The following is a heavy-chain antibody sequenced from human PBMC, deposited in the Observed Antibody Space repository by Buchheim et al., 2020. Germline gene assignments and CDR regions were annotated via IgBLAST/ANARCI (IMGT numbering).Heavy chain of an antibody. Sequence: EVQLVESGGGLVQPGGSLRLSCAASGFTFSSYEMNWVRQAPGKGLEWVSYISSSGATIYYADSVKGRFTISRNNAKNSLHLRMNSRRAEDTAVYYCARVGKIVGATIDYWGQGTL. V-gene: IGHV3-48*03. CDR1: GFTFSSYE. J-gene: IGHJ4*02. D-gene: IGHD1-26*01. CDR3: ARVGKIVGATIDY. CDR2: ISSSGATI.